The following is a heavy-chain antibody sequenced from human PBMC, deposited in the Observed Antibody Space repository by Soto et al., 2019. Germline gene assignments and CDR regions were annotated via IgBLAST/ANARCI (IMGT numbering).Heavy chain of an antibody. CDR2: IYPGDSDT. V-gene: IGHV5-51*01. CDR3: ARLHDILTGYTKDYYYYYGMDV. D-gene: IGHD3-9*01. CDR1: GYSFTSYW. J-gene: IGHJ6*02. Sequence: GESLKISCKGSGYSFTSYWIGWVRQMPGKGLEWMGIIYPGDSDTRYSPSFQGQVTISADKSISTAYLQWSSLKASDTAMYYCARLHDILTGYTKDYYYYYGMDVWGQGTTVTVSS.